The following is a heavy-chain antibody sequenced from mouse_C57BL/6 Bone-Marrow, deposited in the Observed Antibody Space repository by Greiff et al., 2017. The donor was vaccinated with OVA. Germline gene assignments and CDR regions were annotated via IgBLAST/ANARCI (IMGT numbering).Heavy chain of an antibody. CDR2: IYPGDGDT. D-gene: IGHD3-2*02. CDR1: GYAFSSYW. J-gene: IGHJ3*01. Sequence: QVQLQQSGAELVKPGASVKISCKASGYAFSSYWMNWVKQRPGKGLEWIGQIYPGDGDTNYNGKFKGKATLTADKSSSTAYMQLSSLTSEDSAVYFCARSLRLRGTWFAYWGQGTLVTVSA. CDR3: ARSLRLRGTWFAY. V-gene: IGHV1-80*01.